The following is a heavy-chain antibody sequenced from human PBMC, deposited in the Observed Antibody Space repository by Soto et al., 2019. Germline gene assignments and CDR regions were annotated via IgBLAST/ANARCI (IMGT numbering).Heavy chain of an antibody. D-gene: IGHD5-18*01. V-gene: IGHV3-9*01. J-gene: IGHJ4*02. CDR3: VKAQPPDTAMAPTNAY. CDR2: ISWNSGSI. Sequence: GGSLRLSCAASGFTFDDYAMHWVRQAPGKGLEWVSGISWNSGSIGYADSVKGRFTISRDNTKNSLYLQMNSLRAEDTAVYYCVKAQPPDTAMAPTNAYWGQGT. CDR1: GFTFDDYA.